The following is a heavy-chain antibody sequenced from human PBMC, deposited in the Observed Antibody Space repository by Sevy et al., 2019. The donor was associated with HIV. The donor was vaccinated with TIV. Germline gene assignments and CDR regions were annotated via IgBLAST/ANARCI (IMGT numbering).Heavy chain of an antibody. Sequence: GGSLRLSCAASGFTFSDSAMFWVRQASGRGLEWVGRIRTKPNNYATSLTASLKDRLTISRDDSKNTTYLQMNSLKAEDTAVYLCTCGYGRFDFWGQGALVTVSS. V-gene: IGHV3-73*01. J-gene: IGHJ4*02. CDR1: GFTFSDSA. CDR2: IRTKPNNYAT. D-gene: IGHD4-17*01. CDR3: TCGYGRFDF.